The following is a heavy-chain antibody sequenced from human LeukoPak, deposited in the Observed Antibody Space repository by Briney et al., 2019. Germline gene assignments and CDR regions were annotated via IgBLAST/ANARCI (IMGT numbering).Heavy chain of an antibody. D-gene: IGHD3-10*01. Sequence: PSETLSLTCTVSGGSISSGDYYWSWIRQPPGKGLEWIGYIYYSGSTYYNPSLKSRVTISVDTSKNQFSLKLRSVTAADTAVYYCARGERNYYGSGSPVDYWGQGTLVTVSS. CDR1: GGSISSGDYY. V-gene: IGHV4-30-4*01. CDR3: ARGERNYYGSGSPVDY. CDR2: IYYSGST. J-gene: IGHJ4*02.